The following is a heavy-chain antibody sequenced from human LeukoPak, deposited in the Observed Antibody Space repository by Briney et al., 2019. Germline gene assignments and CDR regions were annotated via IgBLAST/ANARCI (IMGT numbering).Heavy chain of an antibody. CDR3: ARMYSGYDFTDY. D-gene: IGHD5-12*01. Sequence: SETLSLTCAVYGGSFSSYYWSWIRQPPGKGLEWIGEINHSGSTNYNPSLKSRVTISVDTSKNQFSLKLSSVTAADTAVYYCARMYSGYDFTDYWGQGILVTVSS. CDR2: INHSGST. J-gene: IGHJ4*02. V-gene: IGHV4-34*01. CDR1: GGSFSSYY.